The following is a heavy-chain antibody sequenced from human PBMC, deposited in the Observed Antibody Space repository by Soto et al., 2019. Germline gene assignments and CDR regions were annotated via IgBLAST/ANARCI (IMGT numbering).Heavy chain of an antibody. D-gene: IGHD5-18*01. Sequence: QVQLVQSGAEVKRPGASVKVSCKTSGYTFTAYYIHWVRQAPGQGLEWMGWINPNSGVTKSTQKFEGRVTMTRDTSIRTVYMQLSLTSDDTAVYYCARGELDSAPFAPWCQGTLVSV. CDR2: INPNSGVT. J-gene: IGHJ5*02. V-gene: IGHV1-2*02. CDR1: GYTFTAYY. CDR3: ARGELDSAPFAP.